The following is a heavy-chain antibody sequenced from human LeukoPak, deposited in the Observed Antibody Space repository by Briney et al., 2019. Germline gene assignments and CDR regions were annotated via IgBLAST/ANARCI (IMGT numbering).Heavy chain of an antibody. CDR1: GFTFSSYG. CDR3: ARGGGSGRWGSAFDM. J-gene: IGHJ3*02. D-gene: IGHD6-19*01. V-gene: IGHV3-30*02. CDR2: IRYDGSNK. Sequence: PGGSLRLSCAASGFTFSSYGMHWVRQAPGKGLEWVAFIRYDGSNKYYADSVKGRFTISRDNSKNTLYLQMNSLRAEDTAVYYCARGGGSGRWGSAFDMWGQGTLVTVSS.